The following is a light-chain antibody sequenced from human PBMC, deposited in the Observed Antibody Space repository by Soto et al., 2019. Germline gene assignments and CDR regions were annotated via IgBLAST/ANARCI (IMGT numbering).Light chain of an antibody. CDR3: QQYGSSPPT. CDR1: QSVSSSY. V-gene: IGKV3-20*01. CDR2: DAS. J-gene: IGKJ1*01. Sequence: EIVLTQSPGTLSWSPGERASLSCRASQSVSSSYLAWYQQIPGQAPRLLINDASRSATGIPDRFSGSGSGTDFTLTISRLEPEDFAVYYCQQYGSSPPTFGQGTKVELK.